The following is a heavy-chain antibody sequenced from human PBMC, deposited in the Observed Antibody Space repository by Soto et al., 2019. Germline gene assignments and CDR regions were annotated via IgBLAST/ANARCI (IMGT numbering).Heavy chain of an antibody. Sequence: GGSLRLSCSASGFTFSSYAMHWVRQAPGKGLEYVSAISSNGGSTYYADSVKGRFTISRDNSKNTLYLQMSSLRAEDTAVYYCVKAPVTMIAVVNPFDYWGQGTLVTVSS. V-gene: IGHV3-64D*06. D-gene: IGHD3-22*01. CDR3: VKAPVTMIAVVNPFDY. CDR1: GFTFSSYA. CDR2: ISSNGGST. J-gene: IGHJ4*02.